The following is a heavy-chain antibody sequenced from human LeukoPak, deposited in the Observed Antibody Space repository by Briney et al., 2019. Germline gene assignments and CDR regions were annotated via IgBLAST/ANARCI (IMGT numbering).Heavy chain of an antibody. Sequence: GGSLRLSCAASGFTFSSYAMSWVRQAPGKGLEWVSAISGSGGSTYYADSVKGRFTISRDNSKNTLYLQMNSLRAEDTAVYYRAKRGGYSSGWYYFDYWGQGTLVTVSS. J-gene: IGHJ4*02. CDR3: AKRGGYSSGWYYFDY. CDR2: ISGSGGST. V-gene: IGHV3-23*01. D-gene: IGHD6-19*01. CDR1: GFTFSSYA.